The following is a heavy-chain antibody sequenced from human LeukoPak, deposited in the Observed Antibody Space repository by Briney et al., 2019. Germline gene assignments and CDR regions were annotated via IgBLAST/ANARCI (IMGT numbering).Heavy chain of an antibody. V-gene: IGHV4-34*01. Sequence: PSETLSLTCAVYGGFFSGYYWSWIRQPPGKGLEWLGEINHRGSTNHNPSLKNRVTISVDTSKNQFSLKLSSVTATDTAVYYCARGLAARLRMRDYCYYYYMGVWGKGTTVTVSS. CDR2: INHRGST. D-gene: IGHD6-6*01. J-gene: IGHJ6*03. CDR3: ARGLAARLRMRDYCYYYYMGV. CDR1: GGFFSGYY.